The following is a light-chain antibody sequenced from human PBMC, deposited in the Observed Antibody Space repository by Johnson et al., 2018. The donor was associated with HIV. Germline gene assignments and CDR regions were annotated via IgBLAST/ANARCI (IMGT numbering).Light chain of an antibody. V-gene: IGLV1-51*01. CDR2: DTN. CDR1: TSNIGSNY. J-gene: IGLJ1*01. CDR3: GTWDSSLSAGGV. Sequence: QSVLTQPPSVSAAPGHKINIYCSGSTSNIGSNYVSWYQQLPGTAPKLLIYDTNKRPSGIPDRFSGSKSGTSATLGITGLQNGDESDYYCGTWDSSLSAGGVFGTGTKVTVL.